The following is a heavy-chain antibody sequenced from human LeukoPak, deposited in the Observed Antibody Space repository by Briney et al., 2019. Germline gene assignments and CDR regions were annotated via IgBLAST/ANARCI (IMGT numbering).Heavy chain of an antibody. D-gene: IGHD3-10*01. J-gene: IGHJ5*02. V-gene: IGHV3-15*01. CDR2: IKSKTDGGTT. CDR3: TTDPSSGWFDP. CDR1: GFTVSSNY. Sequence: GGSLRLSCAASGFTVSSNYMSWVRQAPGKGLEWVGRIKSKTDGGTTDYAAPVKGRFTISRDDSKNTLYLQMNSLKTEDTAVYYCTTDPSSGWFDPWGQGTLVTVSS.